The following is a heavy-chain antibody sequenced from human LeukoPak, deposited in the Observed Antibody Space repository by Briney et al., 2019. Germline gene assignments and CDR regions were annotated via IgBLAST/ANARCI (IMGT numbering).Heavy chain of an antibody. D-gene: IGHD4-17*01. CDR2: INAGNGDT. CDR1: GYTFTDYA. Sequence: ASAKISCKASGYTFTDYAIHWVRQAPGQRLEWMGWINAGNGDTKYSQKFQGRVTITRDTSASTAYMEVSSLRSEDTAVYYCARDRWVTTVNFDYWGQGTLVTVSS. V-gene: IGHV1-3*01. J-gene: IGHJ4*02. CDR3: ARDRWVTTVNFDY.